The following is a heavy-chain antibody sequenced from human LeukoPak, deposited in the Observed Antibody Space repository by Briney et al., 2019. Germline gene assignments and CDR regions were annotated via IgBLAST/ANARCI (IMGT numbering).Heavy chain of an antibody. J-gene: IGHJ4*02. Sequence: SETLSLTCTVSGYSISSGYYWGWIRQPPGKGLEWIGSIYHSGSTYYNPSLKSRVTISVDTSKNQFSLKMGSVTAADTAVYYCARSYVWGSYRWDYYFDYWGQGTLVTVSS. V-gene: IGHV4-38-2*02. D-gene: IGHD3-16*02. CDR3: ARSYVWGSYRWDYYFDY. CDR1: GYSISSGYY. CDR2: IYHSGST.